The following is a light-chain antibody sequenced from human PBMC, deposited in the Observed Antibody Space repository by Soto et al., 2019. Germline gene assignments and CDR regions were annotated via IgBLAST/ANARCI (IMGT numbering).Light chain of an antibody. CDR3: CSYAGSYYV. CDR2: DVS. Sequence: QSALTQPRSVSGSPGQSVTISCTGTSSDVGGYNYVSWYQQHPGKAPELMIYDVSKRPSGVPDRFSGSKSGNTASLTIPGLQAEDEADYYCCSYAGSYYVFGTGTKLTVL. CDR1: SSDVGGYNY. J-gene: IGLJ1*01. V-gene: IGLV2-11*01.